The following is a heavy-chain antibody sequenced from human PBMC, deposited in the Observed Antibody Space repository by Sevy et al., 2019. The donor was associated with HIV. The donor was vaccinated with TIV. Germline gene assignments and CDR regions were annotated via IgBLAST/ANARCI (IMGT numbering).Heavy chain of an antibody. Sequence: GGSLRLSCAASGFTFDDYAMHWVRQAPGKGLEWVSGISWISGSIGYADSVKGRFTISRDNAKDSLYLQINSLRPEDTALYYCAKDLIRDSSGYYYGAAFDIWGQGTLVTVSS. J-gene: IGHJ3*02. D-gene: IGHD3-22*01. CDR3: AKDLIRDSSGYYYGAAFDI. CDR1: GFTFDDYA. CDR2: ISWISGSI. V-gene: IGHV3-9*01.